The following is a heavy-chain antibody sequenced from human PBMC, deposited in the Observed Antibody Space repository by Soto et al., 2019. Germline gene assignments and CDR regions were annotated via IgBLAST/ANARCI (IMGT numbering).Heavy chain of an antibody. V-gene: IGHV3-7*01. D-gene: IGHD4-17*01. Sequence: EVQLVESGEGLVQPGGSLRLSCAASGFTFSKYWMNWVRQTPGKGLEWVANIKEDGSETYYVDSLKGRFTISRDDAKNSLYLQMNSLRVEDTAVYYCARGTVAPGLDYWGQGTLVTVSS. CDR3: ARGTVAPGLDY. CDR1: GFTFSKYW. J-gene: IGHJ4*02. CDR2: IKEDGSET.